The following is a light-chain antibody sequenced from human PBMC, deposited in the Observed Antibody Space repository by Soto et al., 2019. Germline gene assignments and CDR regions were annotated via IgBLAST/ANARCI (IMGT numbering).Light chain of an antibody. CDR3: SSYTSSNTYV. Sequence: QSVLTQPASVSGSPGQSIAISCTGTSSDVGGYNSVSWYQQHPGKAPKLMIYNASNRPSGVSDRFSGSKSGNTASLTISGLQAEDEADYYCSSYTSSNTYVFGTGTKVTV. CDR1: SSDVGGYNS. CDR2: NAS. J-gene: IGLJ1*01. V-gene: IGLV2-14*03.